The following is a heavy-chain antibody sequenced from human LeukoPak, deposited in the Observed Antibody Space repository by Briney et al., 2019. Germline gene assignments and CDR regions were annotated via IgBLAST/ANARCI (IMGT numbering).Heavy chain of an antibody. Sequence: SETLSLTCAVYGGSFSGYYWSWIRQPPGKRLEWIGEINHSGSTNYNPSLKSRVTISVDTSKNQFSLKLSSVTAADTAVYYCARGVYYYGSGSYYNVHHDYWGQGTLVTVSS. V-gene: IGHV4-34*01. J-gene: IGHJ4*02. CDR2: INHSGST. CDR3: ARGVYYYGSGSYYNVHHDY. CDR1: GGSFSGYY. D-gene: IGHD3-10*01.